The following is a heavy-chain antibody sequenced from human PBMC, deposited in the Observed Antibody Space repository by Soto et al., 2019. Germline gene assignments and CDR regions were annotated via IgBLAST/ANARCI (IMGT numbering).Heavy chain of an antibody. CDR1: GRTFSGYS. V-gene: IGHV3-30*03. CDR2: ISYDGSNK. J-gene: IGHJ4*02. CDR3: ARDGGYSYGPFDY. Sequence: GGSLRLSCAASGRTFSGYSMHWVRQAPGKGLEWVAVISYDGSNKYYADSVKGRFTISRDNAKNSLYLQMNSLRAEDTAVYYCARDGGYSYGPFDYWGQGTLVTVSS. D-gene: IGHD5-18*01.